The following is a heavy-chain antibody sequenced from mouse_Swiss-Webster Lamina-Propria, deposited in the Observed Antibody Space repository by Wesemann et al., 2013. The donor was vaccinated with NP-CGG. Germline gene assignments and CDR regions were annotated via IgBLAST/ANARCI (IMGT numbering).Heavy chain of an antibody. CDR3: ARGWDDAMDY. V-gene: IGHV3-8*01. CDR2: ISYSGST. Sequence: GYISYSGSTYYNPSLKSRISITRDTSKNQYYLQLNSVTTEDTATYYCARGWDDAMDYWGQGTSVTVSS. D-gene: IGHD4-1*01. J-gene: IGHJ4*01.